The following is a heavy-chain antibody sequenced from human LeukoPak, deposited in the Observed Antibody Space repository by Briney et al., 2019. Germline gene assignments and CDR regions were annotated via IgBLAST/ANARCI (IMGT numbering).Heavy chain of an antibody. D-gene: IGHD6-13*01. Sequence: EASVKVSCKASGYTFTGYYMHWVRQAPGQGLEWMGWINPNSGGTNYAQKFQGRVTMTRDTSISTAYMELSRLRSDDTAVYYCARDQRMTIAAAGTTNFDYWGQGTLVTVSS. CDR1: GYTFTGYY. CDR2: INPNSGGT. CDR3: ARDQRMTIAAAGTTNFDY. J-gene: IGHJ4*02. V-gene: IGHV1-2*02.